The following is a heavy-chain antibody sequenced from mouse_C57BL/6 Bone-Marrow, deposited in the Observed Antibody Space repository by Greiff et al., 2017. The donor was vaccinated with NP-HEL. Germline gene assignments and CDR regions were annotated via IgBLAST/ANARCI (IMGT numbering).Heavy chain of an antibody. D-gene: IGHD1-1*01. Sequence: QVQLQQSGAELVRPGTSVKVSCKASGYAFTNYLIEWVKQRPGQGLEWIGVINPGSGGTNYNEKFKGKATLTADKSSSTAYMQLSSLTSEDSAVYYCTTGGNYFDYWGQGTTLTVSS. J-gene: IGHJ2*01. CDR3: TTGGNYFDY. CDR1: GYAFTNYL. V-gene: IGHV1-54*01. CDR2: INPGSGGT.